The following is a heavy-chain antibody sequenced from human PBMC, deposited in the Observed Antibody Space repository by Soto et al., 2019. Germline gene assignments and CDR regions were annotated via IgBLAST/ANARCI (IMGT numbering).Heavy chain of an antibody. Sequence: ASVKVSCKASGYTFTSYAISWVRQAPGQGLEWMGRIIANNGIANYAQKLQGRVTITADTSTSTAYMELSSLRSDDTAVYYCARALYVLPAPYYYHYYMAFWGKGSSVTVSS. J-gene: IGHJ6*03. CDR2: IIANNGIA. CDR1: GYTFTSYA. D-gene: IGHD3-16*01. CDR3: ARALYVLPAPYYYHYYMAF. V-gene: IGHV1-18*01.